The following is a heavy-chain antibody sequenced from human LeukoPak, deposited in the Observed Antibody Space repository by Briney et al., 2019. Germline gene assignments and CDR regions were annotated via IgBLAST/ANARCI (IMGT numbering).Heavy chain of an antibody. J-gene: IGHJ5*02. CDR3: ARALGYCSGGSCTRGYNWFDP. CDR1: GVSISSSSHY. D-gene: IGHD2-15*01. CDR2: IYYSGST. V-gene: IGHV4-39*01. Sequence: SETLSLACTVSGVSISSSSHYWGWIRQPPGKGLEWIGSIYYSGSTYYNPSLKSRVTISVDTSKNQFSLKLSFVTTADTAVYYCARALGYCSGGSCTRGYNWFDPWGQGTLVTVPS.